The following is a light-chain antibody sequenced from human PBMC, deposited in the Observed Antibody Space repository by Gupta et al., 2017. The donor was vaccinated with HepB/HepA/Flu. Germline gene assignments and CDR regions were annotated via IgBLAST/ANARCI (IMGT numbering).Light chain of an antibody. Sequence: QSALTQPASVSGSPGQSLTISCTGTSSDVGGYNSVSWYQQYPGKAPKLLIYDVTARPSGISTRFSASKSGNTASLTISGLQTEDEAGYFCSSFTRSTSTLVLFGGGTKVTVL. CDR1: SSDVGGYNS. V-gene: IGLV2-14*03. CDR2: DVT. CDR3: SSFTRSTSTLVL. J-gene: IGLJ3*02.